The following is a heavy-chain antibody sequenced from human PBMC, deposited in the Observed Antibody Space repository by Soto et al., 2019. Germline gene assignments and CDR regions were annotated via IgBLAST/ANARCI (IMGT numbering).Heavy chain of an antibody. V-gene: IGHV1-8*01. Sequence: QVQLVQSGAEVKKPGASVKVSCKASGYTFTSYDINWVRHATGQGLEWMGGMNPNSGNTGYAQKFPGRVTMTRTTSISTAYMALSSLRSEDTAVYYCARRTMVACDYWGQGTLVTVSS. CDR3: ARRTMVACDY. CDR2: MNPNSGNT. CDR1: GYTFTSYD. J-gene: IGHJ4*02. D-gene: IGHD3-10*01.